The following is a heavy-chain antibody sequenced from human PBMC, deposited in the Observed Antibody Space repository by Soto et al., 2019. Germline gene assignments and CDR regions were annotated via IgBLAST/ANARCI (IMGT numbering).Heavy chain of an antibody. D-gene: IGHD2-2*01. CDR1: GYTFTSYD. Sequence: ASVKVSCKASGYTFTSYDINWVRQATGQGLEWMGWMNPNSGNTGYAQKFQGRVTMTRNTSISTAYMELSSLRSEDTAVYYCARTVPAAKYYYYYMAVWGKGTTVTVSS. CDR2: MNPNSGNT. CDR3: ARTVPAAKYYYYYMAV. V-gene: IGHV1-8*01. J-gene: IGHJ6*03.